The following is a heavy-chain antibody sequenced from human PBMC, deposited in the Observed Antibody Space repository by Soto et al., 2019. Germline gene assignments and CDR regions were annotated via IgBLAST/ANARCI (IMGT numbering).Heavy chain of an antibody. V-gene: IGHV1-2*02. CDR1: GYTFTNYY. J-gene: IGHJ5*02. D-gene: IGHD2-2*01. Sequence: ASVKVSCKASGYTFTNYYMHWVRQAPGQGLEWMGWMNPRSGGTKYAQAFQDRVTMTRDASISTAYMEVTSLRRGDTAVYFCARSDASTSYPLDLWGPGTLVTVSS. CDR3: ARSDASTSYPLDL. CDR2: MNPRSGGT.